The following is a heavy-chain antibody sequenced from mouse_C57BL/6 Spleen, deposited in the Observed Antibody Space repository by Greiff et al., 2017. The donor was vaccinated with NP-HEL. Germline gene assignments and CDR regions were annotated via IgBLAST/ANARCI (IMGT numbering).Heavy chain of an antibody. Sequence: EVQRVESGGGLVQPGGSLSLSCAASGFTFTDYYMSWVRQPPGKALEWLGFIRNKANGYTTEYSASVKGRFTISRDNSQSILYLQMNALRAEDSATYYCARSILYFDYWGQGTTLTVSS. V-gene: IGHV7-3*01. J-gene: IGHJ2*01. CDR3: ARSILYFDY. CDR2: IRNKANGYTT. CDR1: GFTFTDYY.